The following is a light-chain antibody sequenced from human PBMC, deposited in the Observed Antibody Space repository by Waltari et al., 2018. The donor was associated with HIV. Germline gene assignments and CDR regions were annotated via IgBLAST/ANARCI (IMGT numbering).Light chain of an antibody. CDR3: CSCPRSGIRYV. CDR2: EVT. CDR1: SSNVGSDDL. V-gene: IGLV2-23*02. J-gene: IGLJ1*01. Sequence: QSALTQPASVSGSPGQSITISCTGTSSNVGSDDLVSWYQQHPGEAPKLTIYEVTTRPSVVSNRFSRSKSGNTASLTIPGLQAEDEADYYCCSCPRSGIRYVFGTGTKVTVL.